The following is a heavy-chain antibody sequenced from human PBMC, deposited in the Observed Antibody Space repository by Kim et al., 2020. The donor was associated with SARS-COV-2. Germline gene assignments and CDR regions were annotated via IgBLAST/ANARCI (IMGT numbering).Heavy chain of an antibody. V-gene: IGHV5-51*01. CDR2: IYPGDSDT. J-gene: IGHJ6*03. CDR3: ARAYYDFWSGYSTYYYYYMDV. CDR1: GYSFTSYW. Sequence: GESLKISCKGSGYSFTSYWIGWVCQMPGKGLEWMGIIYPGDSDTRYSPSFQGQVTISADKSISTAYLQWSSLKASDTAMYYCARAYYDFWSGYSTYYYYYMDVWGKGTTVTVSS. D-gene: IGHD3-3*01.